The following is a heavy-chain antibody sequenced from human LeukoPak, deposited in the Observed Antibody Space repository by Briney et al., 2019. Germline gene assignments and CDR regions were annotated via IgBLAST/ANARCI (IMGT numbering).Heavy chain of an antibody. CDR1: GFTFSSYA. Sequence: GGSLRLSCAASGFTFSSYAMSWVRQAPGKGLEWVSAISGSGGSTYYADSVKDRFTISRDNSKNTLYLQMNSLRAEDTAVYYCAILRIAAAALNPWGQGTLVTVSS. CDR2: ISGSGGST. J-gene: IGHJ5*02. D-gene: IGHD6-13*01. CDR3: AILRIAAAALNP. V-gene: IGHV3-23*01.